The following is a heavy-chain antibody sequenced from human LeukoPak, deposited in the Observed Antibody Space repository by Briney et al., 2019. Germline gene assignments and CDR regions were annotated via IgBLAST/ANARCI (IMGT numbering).Heavy chain of an antibody. J-gene: IGHJ4*02. Sequence: PGGSLRLSCAASGFTFSSYGMHWVRQAPGKGLEWVAVIWYDGSNKYYADSVKGRFTISRDNSKYTLYLQMNSLRAEDTAVYYCAKDADGSIDYWGQGTLVTVSS. CDR2: IWYDGSNK. CDR3: AKDADGSIDY. CDR1: GFTFSSYG. V-gene: IGHV3-33*06. D-gene: IGHD5-24*01.